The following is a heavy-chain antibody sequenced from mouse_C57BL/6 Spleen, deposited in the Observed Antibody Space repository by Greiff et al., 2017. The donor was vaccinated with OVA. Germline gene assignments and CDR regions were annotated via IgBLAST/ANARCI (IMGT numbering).Heavy chain of an antibody. CDR2: IDPSDSET. CDR3: ARLYGSSPLDY. Sequence: QVQLQQPGAELVRPGSSVKLSCKASGYTFTSYWMHWVKQRPIQGLEWIGNIDPSDSETHYNQKFKDKATLTVDKSSSTAYMQLSSLTSEYSAVYYCARLYGSSPLDYWGQGTSLTVSS. J-gene: IGHJ4*01. V-gene: IGHV1-52*01. CDR1: GYTFTSYW. D-gene: IGHD1-1*01.